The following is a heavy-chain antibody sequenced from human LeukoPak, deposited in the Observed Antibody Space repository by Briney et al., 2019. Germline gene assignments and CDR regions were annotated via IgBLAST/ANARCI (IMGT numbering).Heavy chain of an antibody. CDR1: GYTFTSYA. D-gene: IGHD6-19*01. J-gene: IGHJ4*02. V-gene: IGHV1-3*01. CDR2: ISAGNGNT. Sequence: ASVKVSCKASGYTFTSYAIHWVRQAPGQRLEWMGWISAGNGNTKYSQNFQGRVTFISNTSATTAFMELSSLRSEDAAVYYCARVVDSSGWNFDYWGQGTLVTVSS. CDR3: ARVVDSSGWNFDY.